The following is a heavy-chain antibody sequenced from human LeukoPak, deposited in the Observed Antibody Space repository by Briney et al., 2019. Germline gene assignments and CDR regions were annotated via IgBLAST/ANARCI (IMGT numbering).Heavy chain of an antibody. J-gene: IGHJ3*02. Sequence: GGSLRLSCAASGFTVSSSYMSWVRQAPGKGLEWVSVIYSGGSTDYADSVKGRFTISRDNSKNTLYLRMNSLGAEDTAVYYCARDVSLYCSSATCFHDAFDIWGQGTMVTVSS. CDR1: GFTVSSSY. CDR3: ARDVSLYCSSATCFHDAFDI. CDR2: IYSGGST. V-gene: IGHV3-66*02. D-gene: IGHD2-2*01.